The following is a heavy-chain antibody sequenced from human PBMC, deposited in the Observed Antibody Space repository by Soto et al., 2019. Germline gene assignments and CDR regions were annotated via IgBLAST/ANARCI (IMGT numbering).Heavy chain of an antibody. Sequence: GASVKVSCKASGFTFTSSAVQWVRQARGQRLEWIGWIVVGSGNTNYAQKFQERVTITRDMSTSTAYMELSSLRSEDTAVYYCAADPGYGAYPRINYYYYYGMDVWGQGTTVTVSS. V-gene: IGHV1-58*01. J-gene: IGHJ6*02. D-gene: IGHD4-17*01. CDR1: GFTFTSSA. CDR2: IVVGSGNT. CDR3: AADPGYGAYPRINYYYYYGMDV.